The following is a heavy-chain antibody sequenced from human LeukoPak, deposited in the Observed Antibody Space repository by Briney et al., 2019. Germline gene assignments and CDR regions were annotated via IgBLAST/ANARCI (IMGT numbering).Heavy chain of an antibody. V-gene: IGHV1-2*06. CDR3: ARAGAHGFGRRYYFDY. CDR1: GYTFTGYY. D-gene: IGHD3-16*01. Sequence: ASVKVSCKASGYTFTGYYMHWVRQAPGQGLEWMGRINPNSGGTNYAQKFQGRVTMTRDTSISTAYMELSRLGSDDTAVYYCARAGAHGFGRRYYFDYWGQGTLVTVSS. J-gene: IGHJ4*02. CDR2: INPNSGGT.